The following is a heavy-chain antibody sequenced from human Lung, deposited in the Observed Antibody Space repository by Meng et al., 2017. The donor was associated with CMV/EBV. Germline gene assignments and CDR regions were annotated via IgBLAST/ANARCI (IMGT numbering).Heavy chain of an antibody. D-gene: IGHD3-22*01. CDR2: IDHVERA. J-gene: IGHJ4*02. V-gene: IGHV4-4*02. Sequence: LTCAVSGDYISSSNWWSWVRQPPGKGLEWIGQIDHVERAAYNPSLKSRGTISVDKSKNELSLKLTSVTAADTAVYYCVRNGFYSLDLWGQGTLVTVSS. CDR3: VRNGFYSLDL. CDR1: GDYISSSNW.